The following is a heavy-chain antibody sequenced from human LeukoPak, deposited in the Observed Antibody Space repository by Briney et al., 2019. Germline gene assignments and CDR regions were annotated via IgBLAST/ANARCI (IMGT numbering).Heavy chain of an antibody. CDR1: GFSFSSYA. CDR3: AKRSGYTTGWFFDF. J-gene: IGHJ4*02. D-gene: IGHD6-19*01. V-gene: IGHV3-23*01. Sequence: GGSLKLSCAASGFSFSSYAMNWVRQAPGKGLEWVSSISGSGDSTYYAESVKGRFTISRDNSKNTLFLQMNSLRAEDTAVFYCAKRSGYTTGWFFDFWGQGTLVTVSS. CDR2: ISGSGDST.